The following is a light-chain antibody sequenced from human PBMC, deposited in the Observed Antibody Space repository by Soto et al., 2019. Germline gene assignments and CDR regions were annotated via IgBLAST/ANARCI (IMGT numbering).Light chain of an antibody. J-gene: IGLJ2*01. CDR3: AAWDDSLNGHVV. CDR1: SSNIGSNT. Sequence: LTQPPSASGTPGQRVTISCSGSSSNIGSNTVNWYQQLPGTAPKLLIYSNNQRPSGVPDRFSGSKSGTSASLAISGLQSEDEADYYCAAWDDSLNGHVVFGGGTKLTVL. CDR2: SNN. V-gene: IGLV1-44*01.